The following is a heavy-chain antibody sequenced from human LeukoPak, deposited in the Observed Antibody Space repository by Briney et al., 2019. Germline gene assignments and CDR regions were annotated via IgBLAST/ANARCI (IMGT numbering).Heavy chain of an antibody. D-gene: IGHD3-22*01. CDR2: IYYSGST. CDR1: GGSISSYY. J-gene: IGHJ3*02. CDR3: AREIRFYYDSSSYYSPRVFDI. Sequence: SETLSLTCTVSGGSISSYYWSWIRQPPGKGLEWIGYIYYSGSTNYNPSLKSRVTISVDTSKNQFSLKLTSVTAADTAVYYCAREIRFYYDSSSYYSPRVFDIWGQGTMVTVSS. V-gene: IGHV4-59*01.